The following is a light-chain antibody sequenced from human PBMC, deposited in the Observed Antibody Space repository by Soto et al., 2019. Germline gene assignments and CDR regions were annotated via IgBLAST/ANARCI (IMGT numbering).Light chain of an antibody. CDR1: SSHIGSNT. CDR3: AAWDDSLNGRYV. V-gene: IGLV1-44*01. J-gene: IGLJ1*01. CDR2: SNN. Sequence: QSVLTQPPSASGTPGQRVIISCSGSSSHIGSNTVNWYQQLPGTAPKLLIYSNNQRPSGVPVRFSGSKSGTSASLAISGLQSEDEADYYCAAWDDSLNGRYVFGTGTQLTVL.